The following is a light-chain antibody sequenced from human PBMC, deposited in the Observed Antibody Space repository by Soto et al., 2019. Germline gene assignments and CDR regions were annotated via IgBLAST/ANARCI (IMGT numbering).Light chain of an antibody. CDR2: DSD. CDR3: GAWDGSLSIVL. J-gene: IGLJ2*01. Sequence: QSVLTQPPSVSAAPGQTVTIYCSGSSANIGSNYVSWYQHIPGTAPKLVIYDSDKRPSEIPDRFSGSKSGTSATLDITGLQTGDEADYYCGAWDGSLSIVLFGGGTKPAVL. CDR1: SANIGSNY. V-gene: IGLV1-51*01.